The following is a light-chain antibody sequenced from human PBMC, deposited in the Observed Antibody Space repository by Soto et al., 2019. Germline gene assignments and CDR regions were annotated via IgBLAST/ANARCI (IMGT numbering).Light chain of an antibody. CDR1: SNDIGGYDY. CDR2: DVS. J-gene: IGLJ1*01. V-gene: IGLV2-14*03. CDR3: NSYTTTSPLYV. Sequence: QSVLAQPASVSGSPGQSITISCTGTSNDIGGYDYVSWYQHHPGIAPKPIIYDVSDRPSGVSNRFSGSKSGNTASLTISGLQAEDEAEYYCNSYTTTSPLYVFGSGTKVTVL.